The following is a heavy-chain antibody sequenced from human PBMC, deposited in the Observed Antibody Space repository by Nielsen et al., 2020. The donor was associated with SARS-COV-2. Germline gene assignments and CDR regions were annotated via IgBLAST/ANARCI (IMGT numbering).Heavy chain of an antibody. CDR3: ARDRLPRSGIPFDS. V-gene: IGHV4-4*02. D-gene: IGHD3-10*01. Sequence: SETLSLTCDVSDGSITSRNCWSWVRQPPGKGLEWIGEICNSGTSDYSPSLKSRVTISIDKSRNQFSLKLTSVTAADTAVYYCARDRLPRSGIPFDSWGQGTLVTVSS. CDR1: DGSITSRNC. CDR2: ICNSGTS. J-gene: IGHJ4*02.